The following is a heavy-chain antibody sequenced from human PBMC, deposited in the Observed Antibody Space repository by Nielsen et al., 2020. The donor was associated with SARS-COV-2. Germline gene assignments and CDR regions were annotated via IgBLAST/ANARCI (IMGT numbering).Heavy chain of an antibody. CDR3: ARSPDVFDI. CDR2: ISTSGTTI. J-gene: IGHJ3*02. CDR1: GFTFSTYT. V-gene: IGHV3-48*04. Sequence: GGSLRLSCTASGFTFSTYTMIWVRQAPGKGLEWVSYISTSGTTIYYADSVKGRFTISRDNAKNSLSLHMNSLRAEDTAVYYCARSPDVFDIWGQGTMVTVSS.